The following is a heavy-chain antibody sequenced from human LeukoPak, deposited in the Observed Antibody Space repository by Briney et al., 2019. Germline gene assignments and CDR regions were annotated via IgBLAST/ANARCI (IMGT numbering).Heavy chain of an antibody. CDR3: ARQVHDYGDRFDY. Sequence: SETLSLTCAVYGGSFSGYYWSWIRQPPGKGLEWIGSIYYSGSTYYNPSLKSRVTISVDTSKNQFSLKLSSVTAADTAVYYCARQVHDYGDRFDYWGQGTLVTVSS. D-gene: IGHD4-17*01. J-gene: IGHJ4*02. CDR2: IYYSGST. V-gene: IGHV4-34*01. CDR1: GGSFSGYY.